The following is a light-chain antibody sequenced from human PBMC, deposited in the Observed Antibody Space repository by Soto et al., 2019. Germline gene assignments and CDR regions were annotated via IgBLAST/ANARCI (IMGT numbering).Light chain of an antibody. CDR1: QTIGTN. Sequence: EIVMTQSPDTLSVSPGERATLSCRASQTIGTNLAWYQQKPGQPPRRLIYGASTRASGIPARFSGSGSGTEFTLTISSLQSEDFAVYYCQQYSYWPPYTFGQGTKVDIK. CDR3: QQYSYWPPYT. J-gene: IGKJ2*01. V-gene: IGKV3-15*01. CDR2: GAS.